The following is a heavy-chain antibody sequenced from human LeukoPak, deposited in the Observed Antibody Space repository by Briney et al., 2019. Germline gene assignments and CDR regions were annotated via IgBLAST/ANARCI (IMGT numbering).Heavy chain of an antibody. CDR1: GFSFSSYV. D-gene: IGHD6-13*01. J-gene: IGHJ4*02. V-gene: IGHV3-33*01. CDR2: IWHDGSHK. CDR3: ARSSAYTSSWTSSYFDF. Sequence: PGGSLRLSGAASGFSFSSYVMHWVRQAPGRGPEWVTVIWHDGSHKYYADSVKGRFTISRDNSKNTVYLQMNSLRAEDTAVYYCARSSAYTSSWTSSYFDFWGQGALVTVSS.